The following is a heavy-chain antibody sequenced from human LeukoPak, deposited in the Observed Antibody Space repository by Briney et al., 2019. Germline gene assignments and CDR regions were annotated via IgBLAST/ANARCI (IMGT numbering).Heavy chain of an antibody. Sequence: GGSLRLSCAASGFTFSSYWMHWVRQAPGKGLVWVSRLNTDGSTTSYADSVKGRFTISRDNAKNTLYLQMNSLGAEDTAVYYCLTIVESVASDIWGQGTMVTVSS. V-gene: IGHV3-74*01. CDR3: LTIVESVASDI. CDR2: LNTDGSTT. D-gene: IGHD1-26*01. CDR1: GFTFSSYW. J-gene: IGHJ3*02.